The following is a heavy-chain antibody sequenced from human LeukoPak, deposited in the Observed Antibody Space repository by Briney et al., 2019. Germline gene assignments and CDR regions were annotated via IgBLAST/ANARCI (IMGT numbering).Heavy chain of an antibody. D-gene: IGHD2-15*01. CDR3: ARVPIVVVVAATLPEYYFDY. V-gene: IGHV4-4*02. CDR2: IYHSGST. J-gene: IGHJ4*02. CDR1: GGSISSSNW. Sequence: PSETLSLTCAVSGGSISSSNWWSLVRQPPGKGLGWGGEIYHSGSTNYNPSLKSRVTISVDKSKNQFSLKLSSVTAADTAVYYCARVPIVVVVAATLPEYYFDYWGQGTLVTVSS.